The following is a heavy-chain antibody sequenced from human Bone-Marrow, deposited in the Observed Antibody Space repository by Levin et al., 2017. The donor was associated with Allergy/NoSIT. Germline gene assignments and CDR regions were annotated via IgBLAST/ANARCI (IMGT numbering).Heavy chain of an antibody. CDR1: GFTFSDYA. J-gene: IGHJ4*02. CDR2: IAANGGDE. Sequence: PGGSLRLSCEASGFTFSDYAMTWVRQAPGKGLEWVSLIAANGGDEHYIDSVKGRFTISRDNSKNSLFLQMINLRAEDTALYYCAKFYSTAWVGYFDSWGRGTLVTVSS. V-gene: IGHV3-23*01. CDR3: AKFYSTAWVGYFDS. D-gene: IGHD2-2*01.